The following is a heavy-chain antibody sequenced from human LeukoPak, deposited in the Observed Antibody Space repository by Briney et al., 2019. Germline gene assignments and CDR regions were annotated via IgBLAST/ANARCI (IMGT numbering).Heavy chain of an antibody. CDR1: GYTFTGYY. J-gene: IGHJ5*02. CDR2: INPNSGGT. Sequence: GASVKVSCKASGYTFTGYYMHWVRQAPGQGLEWMGWINPNSGGTNYAQKFQGRVTMTRDTSISTAYMELSRLRSDDTAVYYCARGWVDDYYNWFDPWGQGTLVTVSS. D-gene: IGHD2-21*02. CDR3: ARGWVDDYYNWFDP. V-gene: IGHV1-2*02.